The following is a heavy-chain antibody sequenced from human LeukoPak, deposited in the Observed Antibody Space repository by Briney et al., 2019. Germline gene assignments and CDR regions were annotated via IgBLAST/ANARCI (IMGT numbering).Heavy chain of an antibody. V-gene: IGHV3-23*01. D-gene: IGHD2-2*01. CDR1: GFTFSSYA. CDR3: AKAIVVVPAAIDY. Sequence: GGSLRLSCAASGFTFSSYAMSWVRQAPGKGLEWVSAISGSGGSTYYADSVKGRFTISRDNSKNTLYLQMNSLRAEGTAVYYCAKAIVVVPAAIDYWGQGTLVTVSS. CDR2: ISGSGGST. J-gene: IGHJ4*02.